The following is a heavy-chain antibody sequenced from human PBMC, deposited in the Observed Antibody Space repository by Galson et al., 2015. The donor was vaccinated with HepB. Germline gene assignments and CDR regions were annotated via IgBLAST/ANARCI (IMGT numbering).Heavy chain of an antibody. CDR1: GFTFSSYA. CDR3: AKVAYYDFWSAIGGYYYYYMDV. J-gene: IGHJ6*03. CDR2: ISGSGGST. D-gene: IGHD3-3*01. V-gene: IGHV3-23*01. Sequence: SLRLSCAVSGFTFSSYAMSWVRQAPGKGLEWVSAISGSGGSTYYADSVKGRFTISRDNSKNTLYLQMNSLRAEDTAVYYCAKVAYYDFWSAIGGYYYYYMDVWGKGTTVTVSS.